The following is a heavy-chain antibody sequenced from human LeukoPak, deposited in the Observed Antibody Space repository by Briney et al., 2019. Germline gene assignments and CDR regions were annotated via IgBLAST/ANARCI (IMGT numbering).Heavy chain of an antibody. CDR3: ARQNYDYVWGSYRYPFDY. D-gene: IGHD3-16*02. Sequence: SETLSLTCTVSGGSLSSSSYYWGWLRQPQGTGREGFGSIYYSGSTYYNTSLKSRVTISVNTSKNQFSLKLSPVTAATTAEYFGARQNYDYVWGSYRYPFDYWGQGTLVTVS. J-gene: IGHJ4*02. CDR1: GGSLSSSSYY. V-gene: IGHV4-39*01. CDR2: IYYSGST.